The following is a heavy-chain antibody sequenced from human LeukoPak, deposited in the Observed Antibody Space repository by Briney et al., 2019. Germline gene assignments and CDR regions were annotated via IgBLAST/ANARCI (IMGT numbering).Heavy chain of an antibody. CDR1: GYTLTELS. V-gene: IGHV1-24*01. D-gene: IGHD3-10*01. CDR2: FVPEDGET. J-gene: IGHJ4*02. CDR3: ATGPMISGSYSFY. Sequence: GASVKVSCKVSGYTLTELSMHWVRQAPGKGLEWMGGFVPEDGETIYAQKFQGRVTMTEDTSTDTAYMELSSLRSEDTAVYYCATGPMISGSYSFYWGQGTLVTVSS.